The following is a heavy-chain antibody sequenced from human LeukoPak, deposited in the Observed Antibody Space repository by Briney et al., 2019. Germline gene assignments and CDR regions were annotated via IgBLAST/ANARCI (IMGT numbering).Heavy chain of an antibody. D-gene: IGHD1-1*01. J-gene: IGHJ3*02. Sequence: GGSLRLLCAPSGFTFSSYSMNWVRQAPGKGLEWVSSISSSSSYIYYADSVKGRFTISRDNAKNSVYLQMNSLRGEDTAVYYWARDDVTTNGGVIADSRLFDIWGQGTMVTVSS. V-gene: IGHV3-21*01. CDR1: GFTFSSYS. CDR2: ISSSSSYI. CDR3: ARDDVTTNGGVIADSRLFDI.